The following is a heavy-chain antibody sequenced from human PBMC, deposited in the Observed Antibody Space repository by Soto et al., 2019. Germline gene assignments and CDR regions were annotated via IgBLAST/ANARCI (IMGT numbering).Heavy chain of an antibody. CDR3: ARTRSFTLGFYYDGMDV. V-gene: IGHV5-51*01. CDR1: GYSFASYW. CDR2: IYPGDSDT. Sequence: GEALKISGQGSGYSFASYWIGSVRQMPGKDLEWMGIIYPGDSDTRYSPSFQGQVTISADKSLRTAYLQWTSLKASDTALYYCARTRSFTLGFYYDGMDVWGQGTTVTVSS. D-gene: IGHD6-6*01. J-gene: IGHJ6*02.